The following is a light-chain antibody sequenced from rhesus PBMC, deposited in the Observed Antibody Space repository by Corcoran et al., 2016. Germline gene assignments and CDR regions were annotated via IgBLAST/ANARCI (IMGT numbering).Light chain of an antibody. CDR3: QQYSSRPYS. CDR1: QGISSW. J-gene: IGKJ2*01. CDR2: KAS. Sequence: DIQMTQSPSSLSASVGDTVTITCRASQGISSWLAWYQQKPGKAPKLLIYKASSWQSGVPSRFSGSGSGTDFTLTISSLQSEDFATYYCQQYSSRPYSFGQGTKVEIK. V-gene: IGKV1-22*01.